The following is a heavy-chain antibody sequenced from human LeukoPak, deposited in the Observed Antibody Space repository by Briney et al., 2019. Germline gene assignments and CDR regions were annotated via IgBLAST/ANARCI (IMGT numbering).Heavy chain of an antibody. Sequence: ASVKVSCKASGYTFTGYYMHWVRQAPGQGLEWMGIINPSGGSTSYAQKFQGRVTMTTDTSTSTAYMELRSLRSDDTAVYYCARDVLAIGYSYGYYYYGMDVWGQGTTVTVSS. CDR3: ARDVLAIGYSYGYYYYGMDV. J-gene: IGHJ6*02. CDR2: INPSGGST. V-gene: IGHV1-46*01. D-gene: IGHD5-18*01. CDR1: GYTFTGYY.